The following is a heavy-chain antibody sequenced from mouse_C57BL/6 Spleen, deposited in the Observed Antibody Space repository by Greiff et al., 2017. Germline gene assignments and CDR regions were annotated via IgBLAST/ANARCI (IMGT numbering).Heavy chain of an antibody. Sequence: QVQLQQSGAELMKPGASVKLSCKATGYTFTGYWIEWVKQRPGHGLEWIGEILPGSGCPNYNEKFKGKAPFTADTSSNPAYMQLSSLTTEDSAIYYCARDYYGSSYWYFDVWGTGTTVTVSS. V-gene: IGHV1-9*01. J-gene: IGHJ1*03. CDR1: GYTFTGYW. CDR2: ILPGSGCP. CDR3: ARDYYGSSYWYFDV. D-gene: IGHD1-1*01.